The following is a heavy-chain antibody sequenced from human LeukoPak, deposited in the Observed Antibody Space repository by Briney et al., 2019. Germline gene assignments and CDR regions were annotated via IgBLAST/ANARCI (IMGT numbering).Heavy chain of an antibody. D-gene: IGHD3-10*01. J-gene: IGHJ4*02. CDR3: ATYPLLLWFGELFDY. V-gene: IGHV1-24*01. CDR2: FDPEDGET. Sequence: ASVKVSCKVSGYTLTELSMHWVRQAPGKGLEWMGGFDPEDGETIYAQKFQGRVTMTEDTSTDTAYVELSSLRSEDTAVYYCATYPLLLWFGELFDYWGQGTLVTVSS. CDR1: GYTLTELS.